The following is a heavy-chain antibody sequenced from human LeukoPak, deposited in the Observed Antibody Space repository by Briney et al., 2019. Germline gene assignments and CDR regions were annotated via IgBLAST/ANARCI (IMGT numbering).Heavy chain of an antibody. J-gene: IGHJ4*02. Sequence: GGSLRLSCAASGFTFSSYAMSWVRQAPGKGLEWVSLISGSGDTTYYADSVKGRFTISRDNSKNTLYLQMNSLRAEDTAVYYCANLRKSLWIPEFDYWGQGTLVTVSS. D-gene: IGHD1-1*01. CDR2: ISGSGDTT. CDR3: ANLRKSLWIPEFDY. V-gene: IGHV3-23*01. CDR1: GFTFSSYA.